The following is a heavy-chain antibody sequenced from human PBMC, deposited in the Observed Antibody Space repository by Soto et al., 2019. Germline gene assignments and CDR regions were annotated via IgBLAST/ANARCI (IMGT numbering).Heavy chain of an antibody. CDR1: GFTFSDYW. V-gene: IGHV3-74*01. CDR3: AQCNWFDT. J-gene: IGHJ5*02. CDR2: IDSDGSSK. Sequence: EVQLVESGGGLVQPGGSLRLSCAASGFTFSDYWMNWVRQAPGKGLVWVSRIDSDGSSKSYADSVKGRLTISRDNAKNTLNLQRNGLRAEDTCVYYCAQCNWFDTWGQGSLVTVSS.